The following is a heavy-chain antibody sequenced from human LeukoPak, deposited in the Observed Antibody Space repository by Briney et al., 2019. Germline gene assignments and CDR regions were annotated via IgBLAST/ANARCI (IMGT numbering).Heavy chain of an antibody. D-gene: IGHD3-10*01. V-gene: IGHV4-4*02. Sequence: SETLSLTCAVSGGSISSSNWWSWVRQPPGKGLEWIGEINHSGSTNYNPSLKSRVTISVDTSKNQFSLKLSSVTAADTAVYYCAREDGELSMGYWGQGTLVTVSS. CDR2: INHSGST. CDR3: AREDGELSMGY. CDR1: GGSISSSNW. J-gene: IGHJ4*02.